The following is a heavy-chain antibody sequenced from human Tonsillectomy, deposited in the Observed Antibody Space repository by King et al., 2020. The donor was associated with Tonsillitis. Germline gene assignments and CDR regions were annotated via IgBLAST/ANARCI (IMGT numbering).Heavy chain of an antibody. CDR1: GYTFIDYH. CDR3: VREDWYYDY. D-gene: IGHD1-7*01. J-gene: IGHJ4*02. V-gene: IGHV1-2*02. Sequence: VQLVESGTEVKKPGASVKVSCKTSGYTFIDYHMHWVRQALGQGLEWMGEIHPDSGGTYYAQKFQGRVTLTSDTSITTAYMELSGLRSDDTAVYYCVREDWYYDYWGQGTLVTVSS. CDR2: IHPDSGGT.